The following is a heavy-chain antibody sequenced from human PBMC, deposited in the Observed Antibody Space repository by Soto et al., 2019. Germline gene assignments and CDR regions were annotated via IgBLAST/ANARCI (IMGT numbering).Heavy chain of an antibody. Sequence: TGGSLRLSCVASGFTFSDYYMTWIRQAPGKGLEWVSYISSNGVSMYYGDSVKGRFTISRDDAENPLHLQMNSLRAEDTAVYYCARLASLGHPYYFGMDVWGQGTTVTVSS. CDR1: GFTFSDYY. V-gene: IGHV3-11*01. J-gene: IGHJ6*02. CDR2: ISSNGVSM. CDR3: ARLASLGHPYYFGMDV.